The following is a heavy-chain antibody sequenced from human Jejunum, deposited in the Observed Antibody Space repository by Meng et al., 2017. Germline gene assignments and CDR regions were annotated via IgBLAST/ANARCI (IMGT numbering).Heavy chain of an antibody. CDR1: GDSSSSANW. CDR3: ARKISPVSAIY. J-gene: IGHJ4*02. CDR2: TYHRGAT. Sequence: GRMRGWGQGLVVRHGVLSLTGVARGDSSSSANWWIWCRQPPGKGLEWIGETYHRGATSENPSLMSRPTMSVDKSKNQFSLNLTSVSAADTAVYYCARKISPVSAIYWGQGTLVTVSS. V-gene: IGHV4-4*03. D-gene: IGHD2-21*02.